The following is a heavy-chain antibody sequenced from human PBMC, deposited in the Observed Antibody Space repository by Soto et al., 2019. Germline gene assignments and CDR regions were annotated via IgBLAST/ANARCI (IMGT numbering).Heavy chain of an antibody. V-gene: IGHV1-69*06. CDR2: IVPNVGTV. CDR1: GGTLSSFINYP. CDR3: ARRDTSGFLRYFDN. J-gene: IGHJ4*02. Sequence: QMQLVQSGAEVKKPGSSVKVSCKASGGTLSSFINYPINWVRQAPGQGLEWMGGIVPNVGTVNNAQKFQGRVTITADKSTGTAYMGLSSLRSEDTALYYCARRDTSGFLRYFDNWGQGTLVTVSS. D-gene: IGHD3-3*01.